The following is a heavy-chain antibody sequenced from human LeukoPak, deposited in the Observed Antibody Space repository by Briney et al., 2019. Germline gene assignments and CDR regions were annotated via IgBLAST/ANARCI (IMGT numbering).Heavy chain of an antibody. CDR3: AREEGSSWSIYYYYYMDV. CDR2: IKQDGREK. J-gene: IGHJ6*03. CDR1: GFTFSSYW. V-gene: IGHV3-7*01. D-gene: IGHD6-13*01. Sequence: GGSLRLSCAASGFTFSSYWMSWVRQAPGKGLEGVANIKQDGREKYYVDSVKGRFTISRDNAKNSLYLQMNSLRAEDTAVYYCAREEGSSWSIYYYYYMDVWGKGTTVTVSS.